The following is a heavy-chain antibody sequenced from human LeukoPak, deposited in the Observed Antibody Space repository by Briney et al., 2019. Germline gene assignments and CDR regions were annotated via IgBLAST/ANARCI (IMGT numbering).Heavy chain of an antibody. CDR1: GFTFSNYG. CDR3: AKDLRNIRTLVDLQMI. Sequence: GGSLRLSCAASGFTFSNYGMSWVRQAPGKGLEWVSIISGSGDRTLHADSAKGRFTVSRDNSKNTVYLQMNSLRAEDTAVYYCAKDLRNIRTLVDLQMIWGQGTLVIVSS. D-gene: IGHD2-8*02. CDR2: ISGSGDRT. V-gene: IGHV3-23*01. J-gene: IGHJ3*02.